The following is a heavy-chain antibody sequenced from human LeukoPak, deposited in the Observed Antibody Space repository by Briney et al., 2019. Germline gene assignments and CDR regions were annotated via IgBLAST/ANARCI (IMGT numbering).Heavy chain of an antibody. CDR3: AKSLIVVVPNPFDY. CDR1: GFTFSSYA. CDR2: ISGSSDST. D-gene: IGHD3-22*01. Sequence: GGSLRLSCAAAGFTFSSYAMSWVRQAPGKGLEWVSAISGSSDSTYYADSVKGRFTISRDNSKNTLYLQMNSLRAEDTAVYYCAKSLIVVVPNPFDYWGQGTLVTVSS. V-gene: IGHV3-23*01. J-gene: IGHJ4*02.